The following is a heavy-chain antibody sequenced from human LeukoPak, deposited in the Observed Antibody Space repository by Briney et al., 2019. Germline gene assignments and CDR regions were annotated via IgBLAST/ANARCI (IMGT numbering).Heavy chain of an antibody. D-gene: IGHD3-22*01. CDR3: ARRGYYDSSGYDY. J-gene: IGHJ4*02. CDR1: GFDFSTQW. V-gene: IGHV3-7*01. Sequence: GGSLRLPCAASGFDFSTQWMSWVRQAPGKGLEWVAIVNQGATQKYYVDSVKGRFTITRDNAKNSLYLQINSLRAEDTAIYYCARRGYYDSSGYDYWGQGTLVTVSS. CDR2: VNQGATQK.